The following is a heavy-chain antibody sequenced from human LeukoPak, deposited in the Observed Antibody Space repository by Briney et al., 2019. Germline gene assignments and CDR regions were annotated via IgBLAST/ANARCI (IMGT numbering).Heavy chain of an antibody. CDR2: LNWDDDK. Sequence: SGPALVKPTQTLTLTCVFSGFSLSTSGMYVSWIRQPPGKALAWLTLLNWDDDKYYSTSLKTRLTISTDTTKNQVVLTMTNMDPVDTATYYCARTLWFGDPNRFDPWGQGTLVTVSS. J-gene: IGHJ5*02. CDR3: ARTLWFGDPNRFDP. CDR1: GFSLSTSGMY. V-gene: IGHV2-70*01. D-gene: IGHD3-10*01.